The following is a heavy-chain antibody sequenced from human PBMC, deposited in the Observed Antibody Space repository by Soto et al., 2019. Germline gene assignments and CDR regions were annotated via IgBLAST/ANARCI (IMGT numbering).Heavy chain of an antibody. CDR2: IYYSGST. J-gene: IGHJ5*02. CDR3: ASDLVLVPAAMGGFDP. D-gene: IGHD2-2*01. V-gene: IGHV4-39*01. CDR1: GGSISSSSYY. Sequence: QLQLQESGPGLVKPSETLSLTCTVSGGSISSSSYYWGWIRQPPGKGLEWIGSIYYSGSTYYNPSLMSRVTIPVATSKNQFSLRLSSVTAADTAVYYCASDLVLVPAAMGGFDPWGQGTLVTVSS.